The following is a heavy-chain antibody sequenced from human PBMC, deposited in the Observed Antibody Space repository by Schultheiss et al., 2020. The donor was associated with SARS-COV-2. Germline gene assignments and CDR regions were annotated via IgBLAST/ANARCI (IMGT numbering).Heavy chain of an antibody. CDR1: GFTFSSYA. D-gene: IGHD5-18*01. CDR3: ARDPAMVFLFDY. V-gene: IGHV3-23*01. CDR2: ISGSGGST. J-gene: IGHJ4*02. Sequence: GGSLRLSCAASGFTFSSYAMSWVRQAPGKGLEWVSAISGSGGSTYYADSVKGRFTISRDNSKNTLYLQMNSLRAEDTAVYYCARDPAMVFLFDYWGQGTLVTVSS.